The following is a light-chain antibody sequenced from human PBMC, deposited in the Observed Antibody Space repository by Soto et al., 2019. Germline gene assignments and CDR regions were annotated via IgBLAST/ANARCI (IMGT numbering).Light chain of an antibody. CDR1: QSVGSD. Sequence: EIVLTQSPATLSLSPGERATLSCRASQSVGSDLAWYQQKPGQAPRLLIYTAAYRPTGIPARFSGSGSGTDFTLIISSLAAEDFALYYCQQRSSWPLTFGPGTTVDIK. J-gene: IGKJ3*01. V-gene: IGKV3-11*01. CDR2: TAA. CDR3: QQRSSWPLT.